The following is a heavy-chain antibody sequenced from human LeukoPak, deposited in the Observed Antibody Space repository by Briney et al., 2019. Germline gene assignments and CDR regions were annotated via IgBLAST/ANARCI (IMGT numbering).Heavy chain of an antibody. V-gene: IGHV3-30*02. CDR3: AKTGAQGIVVSY. CDR2: IRYNGNDK. D-gene: IGHD3-22*01. CDR1: GFTFSNYG. Sequence: GGSLRLSCAASGFTFSNYGIHWVRQAPGKGLEWVAFIRYNGNDKYYADSVKGRFTISRDNSKNTPYLQMNSLRAEDTAVYYCAKTGAQGIVVSYWGQGTLVTVSS. J-gene: IGHJ4*02.